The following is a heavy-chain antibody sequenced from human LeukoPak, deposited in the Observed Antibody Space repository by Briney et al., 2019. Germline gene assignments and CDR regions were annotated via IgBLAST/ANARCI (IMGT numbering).Heavy chain of an antibody. CDR1: GFTFSSYA. CDR3: AKVGVPAAYYYYGMDV. V-gene: IGHV3-23*01. Sequence: GGSLRLSCAASGFTFSSYAMSWVRQAPGKGLEWVSAISGSGGSTYYAAYVKGRFTISRDNSKNTLYLQMNSLRAEDTAVYYCAKVGVPAAYYYYGMDVWGQGTTVTVSS. CDR2: ISGSGGST. D-gene: IGHD2-2*01. J-gene: IGHJ6*02.